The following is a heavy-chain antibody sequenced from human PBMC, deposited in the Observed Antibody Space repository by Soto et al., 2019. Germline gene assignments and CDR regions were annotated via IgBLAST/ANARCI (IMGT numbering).Heavy chain of an antibody. Sequence: GGSLRLSCAASGFIFSGSAMHWVRQASGKGLEWVGGIRSKDHSYATAYGASVKGRFTISRDDSKNTAYLQMNSLNIEDTAVYYCTRQWVLWGPFDYWGHGSLFTVSS. V-gene: IGHV3-73*01. J-gene: IGHJ4*01. CDR2: IRSKDHSYAT. CDR3: TRQWVLWGPFDY. CDR1: GFIFSGSA. D-gene: IGHD3-3*01.